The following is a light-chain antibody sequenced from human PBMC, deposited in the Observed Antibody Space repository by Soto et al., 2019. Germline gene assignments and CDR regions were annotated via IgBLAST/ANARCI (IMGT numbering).Light chain of an antibody. CDR3: CSYAGNSDVV. CDR1: SSNIGADFG. CDR2: VNT. Sequence: QLVLTQPPSVSGAPGQTITISCTGSSSNIGADFGVHWYQQLPGAAPKLVIFVNTNRPSGVPDRFSGSKSGTSASLAITGLQAEDEADYYCCSYAGNSDVVFAGGTKLTVL. J-gene: IGLJ2*01. V-gene: IGLV1-40*01.